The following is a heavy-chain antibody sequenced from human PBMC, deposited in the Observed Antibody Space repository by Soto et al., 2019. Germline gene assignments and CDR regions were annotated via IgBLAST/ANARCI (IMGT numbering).Heavy chain of an antibody. J-gene: IGHJ4*02. CDR3: ARHASGSGAFDY. D-gene: IGHD5-12*01. CDR1: GGSISTSSYF. CDR2: IFYTGNT. V-gene: IGHV4-39*01. Sequence: SETLSLTSTVSGGSISTSSYFWGWIRQPPGKGLEYIGSIFYTGNTYYNPSLKSRVTMSVDTSKNQFSLKLSSVTAADTAVYSCARHASGSGAFDYWGQGTLVTVSS.